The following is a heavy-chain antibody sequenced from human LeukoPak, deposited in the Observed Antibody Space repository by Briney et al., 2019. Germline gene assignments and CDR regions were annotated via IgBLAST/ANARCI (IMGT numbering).Heavy chain of an antibody. CDR2: IFYSGST. J-gene: IGHJ4*02. CDR1: SGSISTSNYY. V-gene: IGHV4-39*07. D-gene: IGHD1-26*01. CDR3: AREEMPGKFDY. Sequence: SETLSLTCTVSSGSISTSNYYWGWVRQPPGKALEWIGNIFYSGSTYYSPSLKSRVAISLDKSSNQFSLRLTSVTAADTAMYFCAREEMPGKFDYWAQGTLVSVSS.